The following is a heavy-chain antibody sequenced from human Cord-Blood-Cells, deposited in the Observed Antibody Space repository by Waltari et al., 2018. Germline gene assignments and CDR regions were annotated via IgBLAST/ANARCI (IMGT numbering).Heavy chain of an antibody. Sequence: QVQLQQWGAGLLKPSETLSLTCAVYGGSFSGYYWSWIRQPPGKGLEWIGEINHSGSTNYNPSLKSRVTISVDTSNNQFSLKLSSVTAADTAVYYCAMTVTTTDAFDIWGQGTMVTVSS. CDR2: INHSGST. D-gene: IGHD4-17*01. CDR3: AMTVTTTDAFDI. J-gene: IGHJ3*02. V-gene: IGHV4-34*01. CDR1: GGSFSGYY.